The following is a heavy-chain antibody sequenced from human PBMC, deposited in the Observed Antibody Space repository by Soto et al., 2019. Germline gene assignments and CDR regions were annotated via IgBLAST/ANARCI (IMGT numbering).Heavy chain of an antibody. J-gene: IGHJ5*02. CDR3: VREPSGYSYAES. CDR2: ISGSGANT. D-gene: IGHD5-18*01. V-gene: IGHV3-23*01. Sequence: GVSLSLSCAASGFPFSSCAMSWVRQAPGKGLGWVSAISGSGANTYYADSVKGRFTISRDNSKNTLYLQMNSLRAEDSAMYYCVREPSGYSYAESWGQGKLGNVAS. CDR1: GFPFSSCA.